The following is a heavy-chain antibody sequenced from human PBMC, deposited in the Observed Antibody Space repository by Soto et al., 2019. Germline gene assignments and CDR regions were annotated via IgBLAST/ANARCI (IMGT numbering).Heavy chain of an antibody. Sequence: SVKVSCKASGGTFSSYAISWVRQAPGQGLEWMGGIIPIFGTANYAQKFQGRVTITADESTSTAYMELSSLRSEDTAVYYCARGPPLYVYFDYWGQGTMVTVSS. D-gene: IGHD3-16*01. CDR3: ARGPPLYVYFDY. J-gene: IGHJ4*02. CDR2: IIPIFGTA. CDR1: GGTFSSYA. V-gene: IGHV1-69*13.